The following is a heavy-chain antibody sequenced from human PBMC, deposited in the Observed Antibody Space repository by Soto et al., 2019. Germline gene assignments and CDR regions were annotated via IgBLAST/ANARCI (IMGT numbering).Heavy chain of an antibody. J-gene: IGHJ4*02. Sequence: PSEPLSLTCAVYDGSISGYYWRWIRQPPGKGLEWIGEINHSGSTNYNPSLKSRVTISVDTSKNQFSLKLSSVTAADTAVYYCARGRPNSSSSDFDYWGQGTLVTVSS. V-gene: IGHV4-34*01. D-gene: IGHD6-6*01. CDR1: DGSISGYY. CDR3: ARGRPNSSSSDFDY. CDR2: INHSGST.